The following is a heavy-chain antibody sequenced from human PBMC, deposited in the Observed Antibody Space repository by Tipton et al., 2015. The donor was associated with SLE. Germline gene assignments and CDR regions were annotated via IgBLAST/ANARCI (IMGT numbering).Heavy chain of an antibody. V-gene: IGHV3-9*01. D-gene: IGHD7-27*01. Sequence: RSLRLSCAASGLTFDDYAMHWVRQTPGKGLEWVSGISWNSRNMDYADSVKGRFTISRDNAKNSLYLQMNSLRREDTALYFCAVELGKRQFDYWGQGTQVTVSS. CDR3: AVELGKRQFDY. J-gene: IGHJ4*02. CDR2: ISWNSRNM. CDR1: GLTFDDYA.